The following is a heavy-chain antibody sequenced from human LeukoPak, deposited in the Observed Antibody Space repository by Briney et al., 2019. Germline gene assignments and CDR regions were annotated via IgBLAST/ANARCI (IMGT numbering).Heavy chain of an antibody. D-gene: IGHD3-9*01. CDR3: AGVDFDTPLDY. Sequence: GESLKISCKGSGYIFTSYWSGGVHHMPGKGLEWRGIIYPGDYGTRYSPSFTGEVTISADKSIRTAYLQWSSLKASDTAMYYCAGVDFDTPLDYWGQGTLVTVSS. CDR2: IYPGDYGT. V-gene: IGHV5-51*07. J-gene: IGHJ4*02. CDR1: GYIFTSYW.